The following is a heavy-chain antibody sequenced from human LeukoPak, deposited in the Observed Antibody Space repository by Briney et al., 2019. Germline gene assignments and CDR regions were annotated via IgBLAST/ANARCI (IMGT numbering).Heavy chain of an antibody. CDR3: ARERAGYFDY. V-gene: IGHV4-59*01. Sequence: SETLSLTCTVSGGSISSYYWSWIRQPPGKGLEWIGYIYYSGSTNYNPSLKSRVTISVDTSKNQFSLKLSSVTAADTAVYYCARERAGYFDYWGQGTLVTVSS. CDR2: IYYSGST. J-gene: IGHJ4*02. CDR1: GGSISSYY.